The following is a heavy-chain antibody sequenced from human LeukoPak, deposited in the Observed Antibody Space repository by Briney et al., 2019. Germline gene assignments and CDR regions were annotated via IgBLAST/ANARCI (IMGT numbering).Heavy chain of an antibody. Sequence: GRSLRLSSAASGFTFDGYAMHWVRQAPGKGLEWVSGISWNSGSIGYADSVKGRFTISRDNAKNSLYLQMNSLRAEDMALYYCAKGVATITSLNWYFDLWGRGTLVTVSS. CDR2: ISWNSGSI. CDR1: GFTFDGYA. D-gene: IGHD5-12*01. V-gene: IGHV3-9*03. CDR3: AKGVATITSLNWYFDL. J-gene: IGHJ2*01.